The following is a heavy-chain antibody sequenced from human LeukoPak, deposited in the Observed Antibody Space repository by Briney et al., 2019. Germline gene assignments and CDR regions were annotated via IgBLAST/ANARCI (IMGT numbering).Heavy chain of an antibody. CDR3: ARDFGYCSGGSCYSNYYYMDV. D-gene: IGHD2-15*01. Sequence: PGGSLRLSCAASGFTFSSYSMNWVRQAPGKGLEWVSYISSSSTIYYADSVKGRFTISRDNAKNSLYLQMNSLRAEDTAVYYCARDFGYCSGGSCYSNYYYMDVWGKGTTVTVSS. CDR1: GFTFSSYS. J-gene: IGHJ6*03. V-gene: IGHV3-48*01. CDR2: ISSSSTI.